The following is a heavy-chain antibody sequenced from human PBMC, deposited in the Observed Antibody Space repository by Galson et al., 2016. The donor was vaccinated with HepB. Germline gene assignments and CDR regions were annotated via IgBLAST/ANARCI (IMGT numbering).Heavy chain of an antibody. V-gene: IGHV6-1*01. Sequence: CAISGDSVSGNGAAAWNWFRQSPSRGLEWLGRTYYRSKWYYAYPLSVTIRITISPDTSKNQFSLQLNSVTPEDAAVYFCARGTRNAFDYWGQGTLVTVSS. CDR3: ARGTRNAFDY. J-gene: IGHJ4*02. CDR2: TYYRSKWYY. D-gene: IGHD1-14*01. CDR1: GDSVSGNGAAA.